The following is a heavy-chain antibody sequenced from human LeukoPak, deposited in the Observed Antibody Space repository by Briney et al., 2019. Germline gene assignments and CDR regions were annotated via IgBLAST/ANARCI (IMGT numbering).Heavy chain of an antibody. J-gene: IGHJ4*02. CDR3: ARDQRGTYYDILTGYDY. Sequence: ASVKVSCKASGYTFTGYYMHWVRQAPGQGLEWMRWINPNSGGTNYAQKFQGRVTMTRDTSISTAYMELSRLRSDDTAVYYCARDQRGTYYDILTGYDYWGQGTLVTVSS. CDR1: GYTFTGYY. CDR2: INPNSGGT. V-gene: IGHV1-2*02. D-gene: IGHD3-9*01.